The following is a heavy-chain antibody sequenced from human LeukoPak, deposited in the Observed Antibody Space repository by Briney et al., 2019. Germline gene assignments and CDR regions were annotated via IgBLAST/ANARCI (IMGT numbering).Heavy chain of an antibody. V-gene: IGHV3-53*01. J-gene: IGHJ5*02. D-gene: IGHD6-13*01. CDR3: ASRSIAAAGGIDP. CDR2: IYSGGST. Sequence: GGSLRLSCAASGFTVSSNYMSWVRQAPGKGLEWVSVIYSGGSTYYADSVKGRFTISRDNSKNTLYLQMNSLRAEDTAVHYCASRSIAAAGGIDPWGQGTLVTVSS. CDR1: GFTVSSNY.